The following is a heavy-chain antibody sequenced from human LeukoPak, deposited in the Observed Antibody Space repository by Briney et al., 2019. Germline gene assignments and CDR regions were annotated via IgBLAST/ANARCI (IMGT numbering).Heavy chain of an antibody. CDR3: TRESITMIVGFDY. J-gene: IGHJ4*02. D-gene: IGHD3-22*01. Sequence: GGSLRLSCAASGFTFSDYYMSWIRQAPGKGLEWVGFIRSKAYGGTTEYAASVKGRFTISRDDSKSIAYLQMNSLKTEDTAVYYCTRESITMIVGFDYWGQGTLVTVSS. V-gene: IGHV3-49*03. CDR2: IRSKAYGGTT. CDR1: GFTFSDYY.